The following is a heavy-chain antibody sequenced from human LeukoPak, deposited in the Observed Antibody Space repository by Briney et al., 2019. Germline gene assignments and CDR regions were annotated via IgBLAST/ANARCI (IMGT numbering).Heavy chain of an antibody. Sequence: SETLSLTCTVSGGSISSYYWSWIRQPPEKGLEWIGYIYTSGSTNYNPSLKSRVTISVDTSKNQFSLKLSSVTAADTAVYYCARLLGPPGDNWFDPWGQGTLVTVSS. V-gene: IGHV4-4*09. J-gene: IGHJ5*02. D-gene: IGHD3-16*01. CDR1: GGSISSYY. CDR2: IYTSGST. CDR3: ARLLGPPGDNWFDP.